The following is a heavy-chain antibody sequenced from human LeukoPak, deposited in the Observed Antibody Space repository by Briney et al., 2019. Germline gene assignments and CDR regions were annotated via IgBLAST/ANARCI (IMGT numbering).Heavy chain of an antibody. D-gene: IGHD4-17*01. J-gene: IGHJ4*02. Sequence: QPGRSLRLSCAASGFTFSSYAMHWVRQAPGKGLEWVAVMSYDGTNKYYADSVKGRFTISRDNSKNTLYLQMNSLRAEDTAVYYCARETGSTVGSTDFDYWGLGTLVTVSS. V-gene: IGHV3-30-3*01. CDR1: GFTFSSYA. CDR3: ARETGSTVGSTDFDY. CDR2: MSYDGTNK.